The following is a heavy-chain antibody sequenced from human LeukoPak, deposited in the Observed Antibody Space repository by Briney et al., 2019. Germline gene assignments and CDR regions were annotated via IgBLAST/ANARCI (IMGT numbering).Heavy chain of an antibody. V-gene: IGHV4-30-4*01. J-gene: IGHJ4*02. Sequence: SETLSLTCTVSGDSVISGDYRWTWIRQPPGKGLKWIGYIFYSGNTYYNPSLKSRVTISVDTSKNQFSPKLSSVTAADTAVYYCARGRGGSDGGWDFDYWGQGTLVTVSS. CDR3: ARGRGGSDGGWDFDY. CDR1: GDSVISGDYR. CDR2: IFYSGNT. D-gene: IGHD3-16*01.